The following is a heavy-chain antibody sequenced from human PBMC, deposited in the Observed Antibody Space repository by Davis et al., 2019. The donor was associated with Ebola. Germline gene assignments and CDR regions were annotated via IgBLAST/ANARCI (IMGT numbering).Heavy chain of an antibody. D-gene: IGHD1-26*01. CDR1: GFTFSGYA. V-gene: IGHV3-23*01. Sequence: GESLKISCAASGFTFSGYAMSWVRQAPGKGLEWVSSISGSGGSTYSADSVKGRFTISRDNSQNTLYMQMNSLRAEDTAVYYCAKPPNNIVGAIYYFDYWGQGTLVTVSS. J-gene: IGHJ4*02. CDR2: ISGSGGST. CDR3: AKPPNNIVGAIYYFDY.